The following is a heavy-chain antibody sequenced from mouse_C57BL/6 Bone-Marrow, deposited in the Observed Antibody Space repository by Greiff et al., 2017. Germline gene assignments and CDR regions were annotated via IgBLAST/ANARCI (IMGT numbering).Heavy chain of an antibody. CDR2: IYPRSGNT. CDR1: GYTFTSYG. J-gene: IGHJ2*01. V-gene: IGHV1-81*01. CDR3: ARSWDYGSSFDY. Sequence: VQRVESGAELARPGASVKLSCKASGYTFTSYGISWVKQRTGQGLEWIGEIYPRSGNTYYNEKFKGKATLTADKSSSTAYMELRSLTSEDSAVYFCARSWDYGSSFDYWGQGTTLTVSS. D-gene: IGHD1-1*01.